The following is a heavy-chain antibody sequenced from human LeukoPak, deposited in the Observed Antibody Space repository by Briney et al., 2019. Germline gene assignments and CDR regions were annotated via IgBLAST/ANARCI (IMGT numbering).Heavy chain of an antibody. Sequence: ASVKVSCKASGYTFTSYHMHWVRQAPGQGLEWMGIINPSGGSTSYAQKFQGRVTMTRDTSTSTVYMELSSLRSEDTAVYYCAKPHRAAMVIALYYFDYWGQGTLVTVSS. CDR3: AKPHRAAMVIALYYFDY. J-gene: IGHJ4*02. V-gene: IGHV1-46*01. CDR1: GYTFTSYH. CDR2: INPSGGST. D-gene: IGHD5-18*01.